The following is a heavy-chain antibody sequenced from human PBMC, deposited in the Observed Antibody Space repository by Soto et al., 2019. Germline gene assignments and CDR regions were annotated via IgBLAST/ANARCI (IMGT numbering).Heavy chain of an antibody. CDR2: IIPIFGTA. CDR3: ARTPRYCGGDCYYFDY. Sequence: QVQLVQSGAEVKKPGSSVKVSCKASGGTFSSYAISWVRQAPGQGLEWMGGIIPIFGTANYAQKFQGRVTITADESTSTAYMELSSLRSEDTAVYYCARTPRYCGGDCYYFDYWGQGTLVTVSS. D-gene: IGHD2-21*02. CDR1: GGTFSSYA. V-gene: IGHV1-69*12. J-gene: IGHJ4*02.